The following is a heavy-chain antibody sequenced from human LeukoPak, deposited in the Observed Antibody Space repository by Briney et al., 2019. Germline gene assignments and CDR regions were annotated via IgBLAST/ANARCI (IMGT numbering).Heavy chain of an antibody. J-gene: IGHJ4*02. Sequence: GGSLRLSCAASGFTFSSYVMTWVRQAPGKGVEWVSTIRGSGSSTFYADSVKGRFTISRDNSKNTLYVQMNSLRAEDTAVYYCAKEQDPDYGDFDYWGQGTLVTVSS. CDR3: AKEQDPDYGDFDY. D-gene: IGHD3-16*01. CDR1: GFTFSSYV. V-gene: IGHV3-23*01. CDR2: IRGSGSST.